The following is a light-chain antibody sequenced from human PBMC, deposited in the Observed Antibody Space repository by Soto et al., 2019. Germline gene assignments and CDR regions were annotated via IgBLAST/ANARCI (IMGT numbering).Light chain of an antibody. V-gene: IGLV2-23*01. J-gene: IGLJ3*02. Sequence: QSARTQPASVSGSPGQSITISCTGTSSDVGSYNLVSWYQQHPGKAPKLMIYEGSQWPSGVSNRFSGSKSGNTASLTISGVQAEEGADYYRLPNGGSGVFGGGAKLTLL. CDR1: SSDVGSYNL. CDR2: EGS. CDR3: LPNGGSGV.